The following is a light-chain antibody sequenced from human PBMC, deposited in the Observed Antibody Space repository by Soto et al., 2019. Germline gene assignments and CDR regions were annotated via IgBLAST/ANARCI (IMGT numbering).Light chain of an antibody. V-gene: IGLV2-8*01. CDR2: EVF. Sequence: QSVLTQPPSASGSPGQSVTISCTGTNSDVRGYNYVSWYQQHPGKAPKLMIYEVFKRPSGVPDRFSGSKSGRTASLTVSGLQAEDEADYYCSSYAGSNNFVFGSGTQLTVL. CDR1: NSDVRGYNY. J-gene: IGLJ7*01. CDR3: SSYAGSNNFV.